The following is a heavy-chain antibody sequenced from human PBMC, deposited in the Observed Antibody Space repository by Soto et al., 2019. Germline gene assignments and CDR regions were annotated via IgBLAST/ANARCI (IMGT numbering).Heavy chain of an antibody. Sequence: QVQLVQSGAEVKKPGSSVKVSCKASGGTFSSYAISWVRQAPGQGLEWMGGIIPIFGTANYAQKFQGRVTITADKSTSTAYMKLSSLRSEHTAVYYCARVAPLGGDYYFYYWGQGTLVTVSS. J-gene: IGHJ4*02. CDR2: IIPIFGTA. V-gene: IGHV1-69*06. D-gene: IGHD3-16*01. CDR3: ARVAPLGGDYYFYY. CDR1: GGTFSSYA.